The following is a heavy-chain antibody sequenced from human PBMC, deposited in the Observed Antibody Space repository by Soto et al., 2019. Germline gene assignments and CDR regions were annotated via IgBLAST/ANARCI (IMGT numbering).Heavy chain of an antibody. Sequence: QLQLQESGSGLVKPSQTLSLTCAVSGGAISSGGYSWSWIRQPPGKGLEWIGYIYHSGSTYYNPSLTSRGTISVDRSKNQFSLKLSSVTAADTVVYYCARALRITGTTSFDYWGQGTLVTVSS. CDR3: ARALRITGTTSFDY. D-gene: IGHD1-7*01. J-gene: IGHJ4*02. CDR1: GGAISSGGYS. V-gene: IGHV4-30-2*01. CDR2: IYHSGST.